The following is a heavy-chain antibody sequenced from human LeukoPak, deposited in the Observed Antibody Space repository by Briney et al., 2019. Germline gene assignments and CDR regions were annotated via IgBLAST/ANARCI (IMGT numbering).Heavy chain of an antibody. Sequence: SETLSLTCAVSGVSISSYYWSWIRQPPGKGLEWIGRIYTSGSTNYTPSLKSRVTMSVDTSKNQFSLKLSSVTAADTAVYYCARDMVRGVILQRAPFDPWGQGTLVTVSS. D-gene: IGHD3-10*01. CDR1: GVSISSYY. CDR3: ARDMVRGVILQRAPFDP. V-gene: IGHV4-4*07. CDR2: IYTSGST. J-gene: IGHJ5*02.